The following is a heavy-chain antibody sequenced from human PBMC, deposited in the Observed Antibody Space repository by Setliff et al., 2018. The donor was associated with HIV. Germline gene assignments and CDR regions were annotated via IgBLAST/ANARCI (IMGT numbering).Heavy chain of an antibody. CDR3: ARDRPVAGTGLFDS. V-gene: IGHV3-49*04. Sequence: PGGSLRLSCVASGFNFYDHSFSWVRQAPGKGLEWVGFIRSNSYSGTAEYAASLKDRFTISRDDAKNIAYLQMNSLRVEDTAVYFCARDRPVAGTGLFDSWGQGTLVTVSS. CDR2: IRSNSYSGTA. CDR1: GFNFYDHS. D-gene: IGHD6-19*01. J-gene: IGHJ4*02.